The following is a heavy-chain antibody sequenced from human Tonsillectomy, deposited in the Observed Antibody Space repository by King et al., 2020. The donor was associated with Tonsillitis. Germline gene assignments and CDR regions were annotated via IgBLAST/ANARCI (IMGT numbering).Heavy chain of an antibody. D-gene: IGHD5-12*01. J-gene: IGHJ4*02. CDR1: GYTFTNYF. Sequence: VQLVESGAEVKKPGASVKVSCKASGYTFTNYFMNWVRQAPGQGLEWMAIINPNGGSTNYAQKFQGRVTMTRDTSSSTVYMELSSLRSEDTAVYYCVRGAYSGYVPDHFDYWGQGTLVTVSS. CDR2: INPNGGST. V-gene: IGHV1-46*03. CDR3: VRGAYSGYVPDHFDY.